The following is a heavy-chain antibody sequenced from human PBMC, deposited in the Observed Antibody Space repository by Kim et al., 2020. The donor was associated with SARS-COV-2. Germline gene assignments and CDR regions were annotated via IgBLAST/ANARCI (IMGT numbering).Heavy chain of an antibody. CDR3: AKGVTGGGFDY. J-gene: IGHJ4*02. D-gene: IGHD2-8*02. Sequence: GGSLRLSCAASGFIFGNYGMRWVRQAPGKGLEWVSDISGSGGSKSYADSVKGRFTISRDNAKSTLYLQINSLRAEDTAWYYCAKGVTGGGFDYWGRGTLVTVSS. CDR1: GFIFGNYG. CDR2: ISGSGGSK. V-gene: IGHV3-23*01.